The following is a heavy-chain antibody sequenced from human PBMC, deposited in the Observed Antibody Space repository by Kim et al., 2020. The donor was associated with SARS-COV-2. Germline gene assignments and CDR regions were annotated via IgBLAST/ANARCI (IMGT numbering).Heavy chain of an antibody. V-gene: IGHV3-23*01. J-gene: IGHJ6*02. CDR3: AKVIIPWGMDV. D-gene: IGHD3-16*01. CDR2: T. Sequence: TYYADSVKGRFTISRDNSKNTLYLQMNSLRAEDTAVYYCAKVIIPWGMDVWGQGTTVTVSS.